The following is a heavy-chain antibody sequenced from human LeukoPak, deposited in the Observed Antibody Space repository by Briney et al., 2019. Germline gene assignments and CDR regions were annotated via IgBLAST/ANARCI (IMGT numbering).Heavy chain of an antibody. J-gene: IGHJ1*01. CDR3: ARDNRIGFKDFHH. Sequence: SETLSLTCTVSGASISSYYWCWIRQPPRPGLELIVNINSSGSTTYNPPLKSRVTISVDTSKNQFSLKLSSVTAADTAVYFCARDNRIGFKDFHHWGQGTLVTVSS. V-gene: IGHV4-59*01. CDR1: GASISSYY. CDR2: INSSGST. D-gene: IGHD3-22*01.